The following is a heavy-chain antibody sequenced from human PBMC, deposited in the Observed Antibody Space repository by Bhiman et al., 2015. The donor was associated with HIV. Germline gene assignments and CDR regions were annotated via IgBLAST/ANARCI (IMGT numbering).Heavy chain of an antibody. Sequence: QVQLVESGGGVVQPGRSLRLSCEASGFTFSSYGMHWVRQAPGKGLEWVAVIWYDGTNKYYADSVKGRFTISRDNSKNTLYLQMSSLRVEDTAVYYCARGAPDGYTFVNYWGQGTLVTVSS. V-gene: IGHV3-33*01. J-gene: IGHJ4*02. CDR1: GFTFSSYG. CDR2: IWYDGTNK. CDR3: ARGAPDGYTFVNY. D-gene: IGHD5-24*01.